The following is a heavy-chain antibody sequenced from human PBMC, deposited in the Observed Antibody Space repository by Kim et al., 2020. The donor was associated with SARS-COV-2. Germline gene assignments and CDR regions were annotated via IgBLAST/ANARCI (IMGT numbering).Heavy chain of an antibody. D-gene: IGHD3-22*01. CDR2: IYWDDNK. CDR1: GFSLSTSGVA. CDR3: AHSYYYDSSGYYWGNYYFDY. V-gene: IGHV2-5*02. Sequence: SGPTLVNPTQTLTLTCTFSGFSLSTSGVAVGWIRQPPGKALEWLALIYWDDNKRYSPSLKSRLTITKDTSKNQVVLTMTNMDPVDTATYYCAHSYYYDSSGYYWGNYYFDYWGQGTLVTVSS. J-gene: IGHJ4*02.